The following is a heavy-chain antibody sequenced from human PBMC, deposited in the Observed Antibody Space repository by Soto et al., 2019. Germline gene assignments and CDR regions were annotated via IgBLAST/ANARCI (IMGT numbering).Heavy chain of an antibody. CDR3: ARAAACSGGSCYSRKIDY. D-gene: IGHD2-15*01. CDR1: GASISSYY. V-gene: IGHV4-59*12. Sequence: PSETLSLTCTVSGASISSYYWSWIRQPPGKGLEWIGYIYYSGSTNYNPSLKSRASISVDTSKNQFSLKLSSVTAADTAVYYCARAAACSGGSCYSRKIDYWGQGTLVTVSS. CDR2: IYYSGST. J-gene: IGHJ4*02.